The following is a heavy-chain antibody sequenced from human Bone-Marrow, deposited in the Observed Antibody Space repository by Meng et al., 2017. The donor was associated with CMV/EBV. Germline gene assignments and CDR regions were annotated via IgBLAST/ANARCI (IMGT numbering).Heavy chain of an antibody. CDR1: GYTFTSYY. D-gene: IGHD6-6*01. V-gene: IGHV1-46*01. CDR2: INPSGGST. CDR3: AIDRRMIAARPRDYSYGMDV. J-gene: IGHJ6*02. Sequence: ASVKVSCKASGYTFTSYYMHWVRQAPGQGLEWMGIINPSGGSTSYAQKVQGRVTMTTDTSTRTAYMELRSLRSDDTAVYFCAIDRRMIAARPRDYSYGMDVWGQGTTVTVSS.